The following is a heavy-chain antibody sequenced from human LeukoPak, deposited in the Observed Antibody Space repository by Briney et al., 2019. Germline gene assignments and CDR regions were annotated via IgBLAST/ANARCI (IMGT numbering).Heavy chain of an antibody. D-gene: IGHD2-8*02. V-gene: IGHV1-8*01. CDR2: MNPDSGNT. CDR3: ARLATYYETGGSYHWYLDL. CDR1: GYTFTNYD. J-gene: IGHJ2*01. Sequence: ASVKVSCKASGYTFTNYDINWLRQATGQGLEWMGWMNPDSGNTGYALKFQGRVTMTRNSSISTAYMELSSLRSEDTAVYYCARLATYYETGGSYHWYLDLWGRGTLVTVSS.